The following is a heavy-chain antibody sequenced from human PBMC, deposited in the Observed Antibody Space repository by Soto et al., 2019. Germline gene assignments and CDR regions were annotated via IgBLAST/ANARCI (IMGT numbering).Heavy chain of an antibody. J-gene: IGHJ5*02. CDR1: GFSLSNARMG. CDR3: ARIRVTMVRGVSRGNWFDP. Sequence: SGPTLVNPTETLTLTCTVSGFSLSNARMGVSWTRQPPGKALEWLAHIFSNDEKSYSTSLKSRLTISKDTSKSQVVLTMTNMDPVDTATYYCARIRVTMVRGVSRGNWFDPWGQGTLVTVSS. CDR2: IFSNDEK. D-gene: IGHD3-10*01. V-gene: IGHV2-26*01.